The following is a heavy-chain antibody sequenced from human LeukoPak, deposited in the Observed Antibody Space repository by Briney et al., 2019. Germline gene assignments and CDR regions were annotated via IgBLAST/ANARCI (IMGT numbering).Heavy chain of an antibody. CDR1: GFTFSSYW. J-gene: IGHJ4*02. CDR2: IKEDGSEK. D-gene: IGHD5-24*01. Sequence: GGSLRLSCAASGFTFSSYWMSWVRQAPGKGLEWVANIKEDGSEKYYVDSVKGRFTISRDNARTSLYLQMNSLRAEDTAVYYCARDLQKRWLQFKSDGGFDYWGQGTLVTVSS. V-gene: IGHV3-7*01. CDR3: ARDLQKRWLQFKSDGGFDY.